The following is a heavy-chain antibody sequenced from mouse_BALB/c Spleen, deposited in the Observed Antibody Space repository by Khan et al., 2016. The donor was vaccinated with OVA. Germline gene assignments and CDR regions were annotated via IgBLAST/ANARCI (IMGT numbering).Heavy chain of an antibody. Sequence: VQLKQSGPGLVAPSQSLSITCTISGFSLTNYGVHWLRQPPGKGLEWLVVIWSDGSTTYNSALKSRLSITKDNSKSQVFLKMNSLQTDDTAVYYCARQPYYHYYIMDYWGQGTSVTVSS. V-gene: IGHV2-6-1*01. J-gene: IGHJ4*01. CDR2: IWSDGST. CDR3: ARQPYYHYYIMDY. D-gene: IGHD2-10*01. CDR1: GFSLTNYG.